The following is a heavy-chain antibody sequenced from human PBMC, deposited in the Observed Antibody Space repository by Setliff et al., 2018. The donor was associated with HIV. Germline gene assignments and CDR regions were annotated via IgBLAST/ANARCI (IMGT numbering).Heavy chain of an antibody. D-gene: IGHD3-10*01. J-gene: IGHJ3*02. CDR1: GFTFSSYA. V-gene: IGHV3-30*01. CDR3: AKTLSQRGNAFDI. CDR2: ISYDGSNK. Sequence: GGSLRLSCAASGFTFSSYAMHWVRQAPGKGLEWVAVISYDGSNKYYADSVKGRFTVSRDNSRNILYLQMNSLRVEDTALYYCAKTLSQRGNAFDIWGQGSMVTVSS.